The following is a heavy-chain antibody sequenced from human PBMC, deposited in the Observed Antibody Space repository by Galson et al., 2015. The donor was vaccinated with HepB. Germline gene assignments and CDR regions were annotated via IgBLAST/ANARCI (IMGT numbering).Heavy chain of an antibody. CDR3: ARDPSFDVDGVQLPPSLWASTPYYYYGMDV. Sequence: SETLSLTCAVSGGSISSSNWWSWVRQPPGKGLEWIGEIYHSGSTNYNPSLKSRVTISVDKSKNQFSLKLSSVTAADTAVYYCARDPSFDVDGVQLPPSLWASTPYYYYGMDVWGQGTTVTVSS. J-gene: IGHJ6*02. CDR2: IYHSGST. V-gene: IGHV4-4*02. D-gene: IGHD3-16*01. CDR1: GGSISSSNW.